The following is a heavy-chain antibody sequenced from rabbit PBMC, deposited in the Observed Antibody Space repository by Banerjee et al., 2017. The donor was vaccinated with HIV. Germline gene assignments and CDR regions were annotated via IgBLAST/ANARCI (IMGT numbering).Heavy chain of an antibody. D-gene: IGHD6-1*01. CDR2: IYAGSSGST. V-gene: IGHV1S40*01. CDR1: GFSFSSSYY. Sequence: QSLEESGGDLVKPGASLTLTCTASGFSFSSSYYMCWVRQAPGKGLEWIACIYAGSSGSTYYASWAKGRFTISKTSSTTVTLQLNSLTAADTATYFCARELGGYASFNSWGQGTLVTVS. CDR3: ARELGGYASFNS. J-gene: IGHJ4*01.